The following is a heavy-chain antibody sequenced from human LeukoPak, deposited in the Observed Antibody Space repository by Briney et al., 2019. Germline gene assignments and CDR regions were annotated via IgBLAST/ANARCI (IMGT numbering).Heavy chain of an antibody. J-gene: IGHJ4*02. Sequence: PGGSLRLSCAASGFTFSSYSMNWVRQAPGKGLEWVSYISSSSSTIYYADSVKGRFTISRDNAKNSLYLQMNSLRAEDTAVYYCAGGLSGLGYWGQGTLVTVSS. D-gene: IGHD1-26*01. V-gene: IGHV3-48*01. CDR3: AGGLSGLGY. CDR1: GFTFSSYS. CDR2: ISSSSSTI.